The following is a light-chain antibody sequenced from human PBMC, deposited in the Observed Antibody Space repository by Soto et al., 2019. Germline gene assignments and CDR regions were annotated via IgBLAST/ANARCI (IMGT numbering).Light chain of an antibody. V-gene: IGKV3-11*01. CDR1: QSVSSD. Sequence: EIVMTQSPATLSVSPGERATLSCRASQSVSSDLAWYQQKPGQAPRLLIYGASTRAIGIPARFSGSGSGTDFTLTISSLEPEDFAVYYCQQRSNWITFGQGTRLENK. J-gene: IGKJ5*01. CDR2: GAS. CDR3: QQRSNWIT.